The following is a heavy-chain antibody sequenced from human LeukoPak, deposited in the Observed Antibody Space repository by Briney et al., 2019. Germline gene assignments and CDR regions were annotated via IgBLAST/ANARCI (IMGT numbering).Heavy chain of an antibody. J-gene: IGHJ4*02. CDR3: ARDGDLGYCSGGSCYDY. V-gene: IGHV1-46*03. Sequence: ASVKVSCKASGYTFTSYYMHWVRQAPGQGLEWMGIINPSGGSTSYAQKFQGRVTMTRDTSTSTVYMELSSLRSEDTAVYYCARDGDLGYCSGGSCYDYWGQGTLVTVSS. CDR2: INPSGGST. D-gene: IGHD2-15*01. CDR1: GYTFTSYY.